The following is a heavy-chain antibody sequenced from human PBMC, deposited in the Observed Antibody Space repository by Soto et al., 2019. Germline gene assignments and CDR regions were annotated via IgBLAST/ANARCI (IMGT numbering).Heavy chain of an antibody. D-gene: IGHD3-10*01. CDR2: ISSSSSYI. J-gene: IGHJ3*02. Sequence: EVQLVESGGGLVKPGGSLRLSCAASGFTFSTYSMNWVRQAPGKGLEWVSSISSSSSYIYYADSVKGRFTISRDNAKNSLYRQKNSLRAEDTAVYYWARGRGGDLKAFDIWGQGTMVTVSS. V-gene: IGHV3-21*01. CDR1: GFTFSTYS. CDR3: ARGRGGDLKAFDI.